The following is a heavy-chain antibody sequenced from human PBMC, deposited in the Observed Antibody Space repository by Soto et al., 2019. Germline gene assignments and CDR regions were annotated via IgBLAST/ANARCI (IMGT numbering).Heavy chain of an antibody. V-gene: IGHV4-39*07. CDR1: GGSISSSSYY. CDR2: IYYSGST. CDR3: ARSAYCGGDCYRFDY. Sequence: SETLSLTCTVSGGSISSSSYYWGWIRQPPGKGLEWIGSIYYSGSTYYNPSLKSRVTISVDRSKNQFSLKLSSVTAADTAVYYCARSAYCGGDCYRFDYWGQGTLVTVSS. D-gene: IGHD2-21*02. J-gene: IGHJ4*02.